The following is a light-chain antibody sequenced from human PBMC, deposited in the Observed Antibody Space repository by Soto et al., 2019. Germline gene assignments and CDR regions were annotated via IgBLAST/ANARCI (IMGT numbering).Light chain of an antibody. Sequence: DLQMTQSPSSLSASVGDRVTITCRASQGIGNDLGWFQHKPGTAPKRLIYATSSLQSGVPSRFSGXXXGXXFTLTISSLQPEDSATYYCLQRNMYPLTFGQGTKVEIK. CDR2: ATS. V-gene: IGKV1-17*01. CDR3: LQRNMYPLT. CDR1: QGIGND. J-gene: IGKJ1*01.